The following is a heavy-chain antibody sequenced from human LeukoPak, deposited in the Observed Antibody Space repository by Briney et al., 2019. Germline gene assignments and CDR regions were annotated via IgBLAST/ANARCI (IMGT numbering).Heavy chain of an antibody. J-gene: IGHJ4*02. D-gene: IGHD5-18*01. CDR2: IYPGDSDT. V-gene: IGHV5-51*01. CDR1: GYSFTSHW. Sequence: GESLKISCKGSGYSFTSHWIGWVRQMPGKGLEWMGIIYPGDSDTRYSPSLQGQVTISADKSISTAYLQWSSLKASDTAMYYCARYCSYGRIGYYFDYWGQGTLVTVSS. CDR3: ARYCSYGRIGYYFDY.